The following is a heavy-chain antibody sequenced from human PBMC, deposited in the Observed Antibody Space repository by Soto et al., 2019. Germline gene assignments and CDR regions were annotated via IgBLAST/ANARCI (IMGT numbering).Heavy chain of an antibody. D-gene: IGHD4-17*01. V-gene: IGHV2-5*01. CDR3: APGDPLDFHY. CDR2: IYWNGIE. Sequence: QITLRESGPALVKPTQPLTLTCTFSWFSLSTSGEAVGWIRQPPGKGLEWLALIYWNGIERYSPSLKNRLSITNDTSKNNVVLTMTNMDPVDTATFCCAPGDPLDFHYWGQGTLVTVSS. J-gene: IGHJ4*02. CDR1: WFSLSTSGEA.